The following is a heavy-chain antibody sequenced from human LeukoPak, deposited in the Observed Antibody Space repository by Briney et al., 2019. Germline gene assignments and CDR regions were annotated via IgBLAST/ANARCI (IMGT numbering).Heavy chain of an antibody. V-gene: IGHV5-51*01. CDR1: GYSFTSYW. CDR3: AGLIEWELQGGAFDI. Sequence: GESLKISCKGSGYSFTSYWIGWVRQMPGKGLEWMGIIYPGDSDTRYSPSFQGQVTISADKSISTAYLQWSSLKASDTAMYYCAGLIEWELQGGAFDIWGQGTMVTVSS. D-gene: IGHD1-26*01. J-gene: IGHJ3*02. CDR2: IYPGDSDT.